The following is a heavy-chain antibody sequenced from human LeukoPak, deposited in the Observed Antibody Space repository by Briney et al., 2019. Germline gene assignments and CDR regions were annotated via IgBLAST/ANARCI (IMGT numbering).Heavy chain of an antibody. CDR3: ARDSGPYPNLD. CDR2: TYYTSKWYY. CDR1: GDSVSSSSCA. V-gene: IGHV6-1*01. Sequence: QTLSLTCAISGDSVSSSSCAWNWIRQSPSRGLEWLGRTYYTSKWYYDYAGSVKSRITVSADTSKNQFSLQLNSVTPEDTAVYYCARDSGPYPNLDWGQGILVTVSS. D-gene: IGHD1-26*01. J-gene: IGHJ4*02.